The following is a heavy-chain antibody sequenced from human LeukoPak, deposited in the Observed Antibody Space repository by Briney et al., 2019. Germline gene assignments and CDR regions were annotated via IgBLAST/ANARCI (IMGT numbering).Heavy chain of an antibody. CDR1: GGSFSGFY. CDR3: ARGKGTVSY. V-gene: IGHV4-34*01. CDR2: INHSGYT. J-gene: IGHJ4*02. Sequence: PSETLSLTCAVSGGSFSGFYWSWIRQPPGKGLEWIGEINHSGYTNYHPPLKSRVAMSVDTSKKQFSLKLSSVTAADTAVYYCARGKGTVSYWGQGTLVSVSS. D-gene: IGHD4-11*01.